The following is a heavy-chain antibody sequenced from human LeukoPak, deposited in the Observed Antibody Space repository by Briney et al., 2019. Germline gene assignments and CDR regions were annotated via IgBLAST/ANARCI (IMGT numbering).Heavy chain of an antibody. J-gene: IGHJ4*02. Sequence: PGGSLRLSCAASGFTFSSYAMSWVRQAPGKGLEWVSAISGSGGSTYYADSVKGRFTISRDNSKNTLYLQMNSLRAEDTAVYYCAKPLNYYDSSGPWGYWGQGTLVTVSS. CDR1: GFTFSSYA. D-gene: IGHD3-22*01. V-gene: IGHV3-23*01. CDR3: AKPLNYYDSSGPWGY. CDR2: ISGSGGST.